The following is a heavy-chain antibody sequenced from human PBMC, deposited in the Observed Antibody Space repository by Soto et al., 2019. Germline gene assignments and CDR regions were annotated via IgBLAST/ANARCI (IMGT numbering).Heavy chain of an antibody. D-gene: IGHD3-22*01. V-gene: IGHV4-4*07. CDR3: ATSRGYYYDSSGFPMAFDI. J-gene: IGHJ3*02. CDR1: GGSISSYY. CDR2: IYTSGST. Sequence: SETLSLTCTVSGGSISSYYWSWIRQPAGKGLEWIGRIYTSGSTNYNPSLKSRVTMSVVTSKNQFSLKLSSVTAADTAVYYCATSRGYYYDSSGFPMAFDIWGQGTMVTV.